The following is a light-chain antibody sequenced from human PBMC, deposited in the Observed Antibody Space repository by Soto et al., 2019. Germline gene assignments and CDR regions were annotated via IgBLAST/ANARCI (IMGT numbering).Light chain of an antibody. CDR1: QSVGSY. J-gene: IGKJ1*01. Sequence: EIVLRQSPATLSLSPWERATLSCMASQSVGSYLAWYQQKPGQVPRPLIYGASKRAPGVSARFSGSGSGTDFTLTISSLEPEDFAVYYCQQRSNWPRTFGQGTKVDIK. CDR3: QQRSNWPRT. V-gene: IGKV3-11*01. CDR2: GAS.